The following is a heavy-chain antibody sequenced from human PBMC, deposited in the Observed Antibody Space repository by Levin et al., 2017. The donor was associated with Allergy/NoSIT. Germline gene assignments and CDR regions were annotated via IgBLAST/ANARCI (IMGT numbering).Heavy chain of an antibody. J-gene: IGHJ4*02. CDR3: ARQYYDVLTCYWGYYHFDY. CDR1: NGSIGSYY. D-gene: IGHD3-9*01. CDR2: IYYTGIT. V-gene: IGHV4-59*01. Sequence: RASETLSLTCSVSNGSIGSYYWSWIRQPPGKGLEWIGYIYYTGITSYNPSLKSRVTMSVDTSKNQFSLRLSSVTAADTAVYYCARQYYDVLTCYWGYYHFDYWGQGSLVTVSS.